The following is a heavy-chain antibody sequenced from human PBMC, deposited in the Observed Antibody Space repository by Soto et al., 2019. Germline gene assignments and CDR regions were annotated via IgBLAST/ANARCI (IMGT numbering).Heavy chain of an antibody. CDR1: GGSISSSNW. D-gene: IGHD3-10*01. V-gene: IGHV4-4*02. J-gene: IGHJ3*02. CDR2: IYYSGST. CDR3: ARVWGGAFDI. Sequence: PSETLSLTCAVSGGSISSSNWWSWVRQPPGKGLEWIGYIYYSGSTYYNPSLKSRVTISVDTSKNQFSLKLSSVPAADTAVYYCARVWGGAFDIWGQGTMVTVSS.